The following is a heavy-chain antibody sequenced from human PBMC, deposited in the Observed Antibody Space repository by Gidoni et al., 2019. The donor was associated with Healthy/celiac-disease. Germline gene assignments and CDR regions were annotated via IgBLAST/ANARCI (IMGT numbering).Heavy chain of an antibody. D-gene: IGHD3-16*01. CDR2: ISSSSSYI. J-gene: IGHJ4*02. CDR1: GFTFSSYS. V-gene: IGHV3-21*01. Sequence: EVQLVESGGGLVKPGGSLRLSCAASGFTFSSYSMNWVRQAPGKGLEWVSSISSSSSYIYYAASVKGRFTISRDNAKNSLYLQMNSLRAEDTAVYYCARDPGGRRSFDYWGQGTLVTVSS. CDR3: ARDPGGRRSFDY.